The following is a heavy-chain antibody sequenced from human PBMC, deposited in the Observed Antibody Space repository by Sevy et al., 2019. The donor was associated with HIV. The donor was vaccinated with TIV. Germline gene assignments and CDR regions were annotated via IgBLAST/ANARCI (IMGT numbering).Heavy chain of an antibody. D-gene: IGHD2-2*01. J-gene: IGHJ5*02. V-gene: IGHV1-3*01. CDR2: INAGNGNT. CDR3: ARGGYCSSTSCDNWFYP. Sequence: ASVKVSCKASGYPFTSYVIHWVRQAPGQRLEWMGWINAGNGNTKYSQKFRGRVTLTRDTSASTAFMEMSSLRSEDTAVYYCARGGYCSSTSCDNWFYPWGQGTLVTVSS. CDR1: GYPFTSYV.